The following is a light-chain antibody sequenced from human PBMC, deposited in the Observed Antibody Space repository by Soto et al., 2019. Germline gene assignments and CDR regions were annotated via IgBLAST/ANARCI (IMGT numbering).Light chain of an antibody. Sequence: QYALTQPPSASGSPGQSVIISCTGTSSDIGGYKYVSWYQQRPGRAPKLIISEVSKRPSGVPDRFSGSKSGNTASLTVSGLQAEDEADYYCSSSAGSNIPYVFGTGTKLTVL. CDR1: SSDIGGYKY. J-gene: IGLJ1*01. CDR3: SSSAGSNIPYV. V-gene: IGLV2-8*01. CDR2: EVS.